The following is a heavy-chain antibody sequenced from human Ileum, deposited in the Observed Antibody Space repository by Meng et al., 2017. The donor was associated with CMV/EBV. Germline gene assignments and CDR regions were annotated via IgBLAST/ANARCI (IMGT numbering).Heavy chain of an antibody. CDR1: GFTFNSYA. D-gene: IGHD6-13*01. CDR2: ISYDGSNK. V-gene: IGHV3-30-3*01. Sequence: GGSLRLSCDASGFTFNSYAMHWVRQAPGKGLEWVAVISYDGSNKYYADSVKGRFTISRDNSKNTLYLQMNSLRAEDTAVYYCARDPHGSSWPYYYYGMDVWGQGTTVTVSS. CDR3: ARDPHGSSWPYYYYGMDV. J-gene: IGHJ6*02.